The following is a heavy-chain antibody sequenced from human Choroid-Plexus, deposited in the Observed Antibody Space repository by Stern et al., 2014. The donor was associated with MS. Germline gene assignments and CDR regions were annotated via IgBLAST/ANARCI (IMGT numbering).Heavy chain of an antibody. CDR2: INPNTGGT. CDR3: ARDQRGITIFGVVTDYYYLGMDV. Sequence: QVQLVQSGAEVKKPGASVKVSCKTSGYIFTGYYIHWVRQAPGQGLEWMARINPNTGGTKYAQKFQGRVTMSRDTSIRTAYVELSSLTSDDTAVYYCARDQRGITIFGVVTDYYYLGMDVWGQGTTVTVSS. J-gene: IGHJ6*02. CDR1: GYIFTGYY. V-gene: IGHV1-2*02. D-gene: IGHD3-3*01.